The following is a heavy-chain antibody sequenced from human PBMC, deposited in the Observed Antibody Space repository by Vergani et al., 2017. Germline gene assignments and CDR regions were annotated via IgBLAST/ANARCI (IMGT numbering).Heavy chain of an antibody. CDR2: IRYDGSNK. CDR3: AKSPNFNNRPTDY. Sequence: QVQLVESGGGVVQPGGSLRLSCAASGFTFSSYGMHWVRQAPGKGLEWVAFIRYDGSNKYYADSVKGRFTISRDNSKNTLYLQMNSLRAEDTAVYYCAKSPNFNNRPTDYWGQGTLVTVSS. J-gene: IGHJ4*02. D-gene: IGHD1/OR15-1a*01. CDR1: GFTFSSYG. V-gene: IGHV3-30*02.